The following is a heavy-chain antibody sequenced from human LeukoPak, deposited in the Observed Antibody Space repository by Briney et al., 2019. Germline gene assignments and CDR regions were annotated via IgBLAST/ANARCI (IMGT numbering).Heavy chain of an antibody. V-gene: IGHV1-2*02. D-gene: IGHD2-21*02. Sequence: ASVKVSCKASGYTFTGYYMHWVRQAPGQGLEWMGWINPNSGGTNYAQKFQGRVTMTRDTSISTAYMELSRLRSDDTAVYYCARGLLVTRTFYYYNGMDVWGQGTTVTVSS. CDR2: INPNSGGT. CDR3: ARGLLVTRTFYYYNGMDV. J-gene: IGHJ6*02. CDR1: GYTFTGYY.